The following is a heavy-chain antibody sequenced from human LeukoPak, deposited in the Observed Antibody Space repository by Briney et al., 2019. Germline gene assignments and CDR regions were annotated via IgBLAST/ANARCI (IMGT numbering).Heavy chain of an antibody. CDR2: IYPGDSDT. CDR1: GYSFTSYW. Sequence: PGESLKISCKGSGYSFTSYWIGWVRQMPGKGLEWMGIIYPGDSDTRYSPSFQGQVTISADKSISTAYLQWSSLKASDTAMYYCARLGCSSTSCYVAYYFGYWGQGTLVTVSS. J-gene: IGHJ4*02. CDR3: ARLGCSSTSCYVAYYFGY. D-gene: IGHD2-2*01. V-gene: IGHV5-51*01.